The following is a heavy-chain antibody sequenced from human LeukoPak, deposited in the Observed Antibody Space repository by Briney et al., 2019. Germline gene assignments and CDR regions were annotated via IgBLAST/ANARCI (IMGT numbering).Heavy chain of an antibody. V-gene: IGHV4-59*08. J-gene: IGHJ5*02. CDR3: ARGYYYGSGSYYIPQYNWFDP. Sequence: SETLSLTCTVSGGSISSYYWSWIRQPPGKGLEWIGYIYYSGSTNYNPSLKSRVTISVDTSKNQFSLKLSSVTAADTAVYYCARGYYYGSGSYYIPQYNWFDPWGQGTLVTVSS. D-gene: IGHD3-10*01. CDR1: GGSISSYY. CDR2: IYYSGST.